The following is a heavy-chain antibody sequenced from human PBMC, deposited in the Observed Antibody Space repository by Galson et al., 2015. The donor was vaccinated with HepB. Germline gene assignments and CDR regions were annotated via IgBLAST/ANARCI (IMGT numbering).Heavy chain of an antibody. Sequence: SLRLSCAASGFTVSSNYMSWVRQAPGKGLEWVSVIYSGGSTNYADSVKGRFTISRDNSKNTLYFQMNSLRAEDTAVYYCARLGYSSASIDYWGQGTLVTVSS. J-gene: IGHJ4*02. D-gene: IGHD6-19*01. CDR2: IYSGGST. CDR1: GFTVSSNY. CDR3: ARLGYSSASIDY. V-gene: IGHV3-66*01.